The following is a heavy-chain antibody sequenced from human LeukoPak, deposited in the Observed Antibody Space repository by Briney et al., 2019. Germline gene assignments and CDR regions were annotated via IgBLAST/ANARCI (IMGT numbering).Heavy chain of an antibody. CDR1: GGSFSGYY. Sequence: SETLSLTCAVYGGSFSGYYWSWIRQPPGKGLEWIGEINHSGSTNYNPSLKSRATISVDTSKNQFSLKLSSVTAADTAVYYCARGFPLDGYSPKWGVYYFDYWGQGTLVTVSS. CDR3: ARGFPLDGYSPKWGVYYFDY. D-gene: IGHD4-4*01. J-gene: IGHJ4*02. V-gene: IGHV4-34*01. CDR2: INHSGST.